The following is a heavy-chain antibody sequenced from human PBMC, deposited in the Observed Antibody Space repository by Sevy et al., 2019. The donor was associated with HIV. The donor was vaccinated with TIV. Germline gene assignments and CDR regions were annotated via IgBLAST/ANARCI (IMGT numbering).Heavy chain of an antibody. CDR1: GFTVTNNY. Sequence: GGSLRLSCAASGFTVTNNYISWVRQAPGKGLDWVALSYSDDSRYFADSVRGRFTISRDSLKNTLYLQMNSMRAEDTAVYYCARLHPHIGGARAMDVWGQGTTVTVSS. J-gene: IGHJ6*02. V-gene: IGHV3-53*01. CDR3: ARLHPHIGGARAMDV. CDR2: SYSDDSR. D-gene: IGHD1-26*01.